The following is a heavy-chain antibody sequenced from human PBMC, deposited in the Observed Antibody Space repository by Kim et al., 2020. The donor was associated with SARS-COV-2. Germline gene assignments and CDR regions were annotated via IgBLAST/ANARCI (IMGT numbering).Heavy chain of an antibody. J-gene: IGHJ3*02. V-gene: IGHV3-23*01. D-gene: IGHD4-17*01. CDR3: AKSLLRTTDAFDI. CDR2: ISGSGGST. CDR1: GFTFSSYA. Sequence: GGSLRLSCAASGFTFSSYAMSWVRQAPGKGLEWVSAISGSGGSTCYADSVKGRFTISRDNSKNTLYLQMNSLRAEDTAVYYCAKSLLRTTDAFDIWGQGTMVTVSS.